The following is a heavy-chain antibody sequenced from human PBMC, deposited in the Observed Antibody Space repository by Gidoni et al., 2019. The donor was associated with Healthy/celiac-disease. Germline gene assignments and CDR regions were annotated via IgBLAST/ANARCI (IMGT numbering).Heavy chain of an antibody. J-gene: IGHJ5*02. CDR2: IYTSGST. V-gene: IGHV4-61*02. Sequence: QVQLQESGPGLVKPSQTLSLTCTVSGGSISSGSYYWSWSRQPAGKGLEWIGRIYTSGSTNYNPSLKSRVTISVDTSKNQFSLKLSSVTAADTAVYYCARGLRFLEWLYQGVYNWFDPWGQGTLVTVSS. D-gene: IGHD3-3*01. CDR3: ARGLRFLEWLYQGVYNWFDP. CDR1: GGSISSGSYY.